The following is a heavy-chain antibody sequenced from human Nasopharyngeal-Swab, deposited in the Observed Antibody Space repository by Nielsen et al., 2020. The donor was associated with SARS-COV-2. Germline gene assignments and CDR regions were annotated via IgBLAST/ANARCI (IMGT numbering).Heavy chain of an antibody. CDR1: EFTMSRNG. Sequence: GSLKISCAASEFTMSRNGMHWVRQAPGKGLEWVAYISSSSSTSYYADSVKGRFTISRDNPKNSLYLQMNSLRDEDTALYYCARDVAIVGATLENWGQGTLVTVSS. CDR3: ARDVAIVGATLEN. V-gene: IGHV3-48*02. CDR2: ISSSSSTS. D-gene: IGHD1-26*01. J-gene: IGHJ4*02.